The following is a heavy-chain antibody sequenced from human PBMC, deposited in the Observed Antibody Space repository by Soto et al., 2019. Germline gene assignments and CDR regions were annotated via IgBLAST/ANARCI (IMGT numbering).Heavy chain of an antibody. CDR3: AKDPASTWPRLAWFDP. CDR2: ISGSGGST. D-gene: IGHD6-13*01. J-gene: IGHJ5*02. Sequence: PGGSLRLSCAASGFTFRIYAMNWVRLAPGKGLEWVSAISGSGGSTYYADSVKGRFTISRDNSKNTLYLQMNSLRAEDAAVYYCAKDPASTWPRLAWFDPWGQGTLVTVSS. V-gene: IGHV3-23*01. CDR1: GFTFRIYA.